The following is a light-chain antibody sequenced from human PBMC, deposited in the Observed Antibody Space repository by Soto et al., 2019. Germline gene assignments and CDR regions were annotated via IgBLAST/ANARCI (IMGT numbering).Light chain of an antibody. J-gene: IGLJ2*01. Sequence: VLTQPPSASGTPGQRVTISCSGSSSNIGSNTVTWYQQLPGKAPKLLIYTNNQRPSGVPDRFSGSKSGTSASLAISGLQSEDEADYYCAAWDDSLNGLVFGGGTKLTVL. CDR2: TNN. CDR1: SSNIGSNT. CDR3: AAWDDSLNGLV. V-gene: IGLV1-44*01.